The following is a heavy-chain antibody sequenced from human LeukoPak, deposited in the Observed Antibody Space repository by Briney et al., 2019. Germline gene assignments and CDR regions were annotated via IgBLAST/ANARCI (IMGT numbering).Heavy chain of an antibody. CDR1: SGSISNYY. Sequence: SETLSLTCTVSSGSISNYYWSWIRQPAGRGLEWIGRISTSGSTNYNPSLRSRVTMSVDTSTNQFSLKLSSVTAADTAVYYCARSAVDTADFDYWGQGTLVTVSS. CDR2: ISTSGST. CDR3: ARSAVDTADFDY. J-gene: IGHJ4*02. V-gene: IGHV4-4*07. D-gene: IGHD3-22*01.